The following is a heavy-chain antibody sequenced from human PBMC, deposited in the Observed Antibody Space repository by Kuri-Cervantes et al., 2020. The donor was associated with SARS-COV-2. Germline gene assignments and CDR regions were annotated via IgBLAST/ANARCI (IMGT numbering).Heavy chain of an antibody. V-gene: IGHV4-34*01. Sequence: SETLSLTCAVYGGSFNDYYWTWIRQRPGKGLEWIGEINPDGSTNYKSALKSRVTISVDTSKNQFSLKLSSVTAADTAVYYCARYYYDSSGYSKYYFDYWGQGTLVTVSS. CDR1: GGSFNDYY. CDR3: ARYYYDSSGYSKYYFDY. D-gene: IGHD3-22*01. J-gene: IGHJ4*02. CDR2: INPDGST.